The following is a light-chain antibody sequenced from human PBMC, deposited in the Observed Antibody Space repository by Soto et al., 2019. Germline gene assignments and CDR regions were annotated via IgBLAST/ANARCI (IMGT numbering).Light chain of an antibody. J-gene: IGKJ1*01. CDR3: QHYNSAWT. Sequence: AACRGGRDTVAGRASQSISSYLNWYQQKPGKAPKLLIYAASSLQSGVPSRFSGSGSGTEFTLTTISLQPHDFATYLCQHYNSAWTFAQGTKVDIK. CDR1: QSISSY. CDR2: AAS. V-gene: IGKV1-39*01.